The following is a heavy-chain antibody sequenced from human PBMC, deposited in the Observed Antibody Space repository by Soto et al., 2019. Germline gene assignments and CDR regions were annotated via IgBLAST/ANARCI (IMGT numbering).Heavy chain of an antibody. D-gene: IGHD3-10*01. J-gene: IGHJ1*01. CDR3: ARSPRNYYALGSYSYFRH. V-gene: IGHV1-8*01. Sequence: ASVKVSCKASGYTFTSYDISWVRQATGQGLEWMGWMDPNNGNTDYAPKFQGRVTMTMNTSIGTAYMELSSLRSEDTAVYYCARSPRNYYALGSYSYFRHWGQGTLVTVSS. CDR2: MDPNNGNT. CDR1: GYTFTSYD.